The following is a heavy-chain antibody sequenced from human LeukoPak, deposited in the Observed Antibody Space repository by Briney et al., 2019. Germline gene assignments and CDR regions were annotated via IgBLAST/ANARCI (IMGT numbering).Heavy chain of an antibody. CDR3: ARMVCLDY. D-gene: IGHD3-10*01. J-gene: IGHJ4*02. V-gene: IGHV4-59*01. CDR1: GGSISSYY. CDR2: IYYSGST. Sequence: PSETLSLTCTVSGGSISSYYWSWIRQPPGKGLEWIGYIYYSGSTNYNPSLKSRVTISVDTSKNQFSLKLSSVTAADTAVYYCARMVCLDYWGQGTLVAVSS.